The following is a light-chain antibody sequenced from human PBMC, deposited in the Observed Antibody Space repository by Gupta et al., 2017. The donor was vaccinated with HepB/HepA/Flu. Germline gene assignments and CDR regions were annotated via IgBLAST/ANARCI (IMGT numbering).Light chain of an antibody. Sequence: QSALTQPASVSGSPGQSITISCTGTSSDVGGYNYVSWYQQHPGKAPKLMIYDVSHRPSGVSNRFSGSKSGNTASLTISGLQAEDEADDYCSSYTSSSTRVFGGGTKLTVL. J-gene: IGLJ3*02. V-gene: IGLV2-14*01. CDR1: SSDVGGYNY. CDR2: DVS. CDR3: SSYTSSSTRV.